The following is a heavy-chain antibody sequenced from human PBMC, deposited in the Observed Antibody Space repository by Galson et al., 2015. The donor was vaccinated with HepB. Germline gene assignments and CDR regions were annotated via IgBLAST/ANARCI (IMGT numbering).Heavy chain of an antibody. CDR1: GYTFTTYA. Sequence: SVKVSCKASGYTFTTYAMHWVRQAPGQGLECMGWINTNTGKSTYAQGFTGRLVFSLDTSVSTTCLQISRLKAEDTAVYYCARFPAYYFDYWGQGTLVTVSS. J-gene: IGHJ4*02. CDR2: INTNTGKS. CDR3: ARFPAYYFDY. V-gene: IGHV7-4-1*02.